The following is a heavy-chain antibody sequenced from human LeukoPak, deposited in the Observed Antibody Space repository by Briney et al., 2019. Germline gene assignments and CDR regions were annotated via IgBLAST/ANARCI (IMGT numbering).Heavy chain of an antibody. CDR2: ISYDGGNK. Sequence: GGSLRLSCAASGFTFSSYGMHWVRQAPGKWLEWVAVISYDGGNKYYADSVKGRFTISRDNSKNTLHLQMNSLRAEDTAVYYCAKGGKAYYYDSNGYLDYWGQGTLVTVSS. J-gene: IGHJ4*02. D-gene: IGHD3-22*01. CDR3: AKGGKAYYYDSNGYLDY. CDR1: GFTFSSYG. V-gene: IGHV3-30*18.